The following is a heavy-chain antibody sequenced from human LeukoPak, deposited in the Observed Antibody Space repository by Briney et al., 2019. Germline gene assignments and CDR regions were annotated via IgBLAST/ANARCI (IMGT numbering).Heavy chain of an antibody. D-gene: IGHD6-13*01. J-gene: IGHJ3*02. CDR2: IYYSGST. CDR3: ARGGYSSSWYREDAFDI. V-gene: IGHV4-59*01. Sequence: SETLSLTCTVSGGSISSYYWSWIRQPPGKGLEWIGYIYYSGSTNYNPSLKSRVTISVVTSKNQFSLKLSSVTAADTAVYYCARGGYSSSWYREDAFDIWGQGTMVTVSS. CDR1: GGSISSYY.